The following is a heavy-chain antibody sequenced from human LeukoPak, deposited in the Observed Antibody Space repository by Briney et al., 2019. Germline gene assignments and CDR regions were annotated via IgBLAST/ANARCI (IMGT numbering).Heavy chain of an antibody. Sequence: GGSLRLPCVVSGFTFSSYWMSWVRQAPGKGLEWVANIKQDGSEKYYVDSVKGRSTMSRDNAKNSLYLQMNSLRAEDTAVYYCARVQWELRGVGSYFEYWGQGALVTVSS. CDR1: GFTFSSYW. J-gene: IGHJ4*02. CDR3: ARVQWELRGVGSYFEY. V-gene: IGHV3-7*01. D-gene: IGHD1-26*01. CDR2: IKQDGSEK.